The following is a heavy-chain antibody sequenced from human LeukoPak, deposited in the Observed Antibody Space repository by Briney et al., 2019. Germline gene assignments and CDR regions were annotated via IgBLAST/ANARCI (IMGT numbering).Heavy chain of an antibody. CDR2: MNPNSGNT. CDR3: ARKSSFGVVRH. V-gene: IGHV1-8*01. Sequence: ASVKVSCKASGHTFTSYDINWVRQATGQGLEWMGWMNPNSGNTGYAQKFQGRVTMTRNTSISTAYMKLSSPRSEDTAVYYCARKSSFGVVRHWGQGTLVTVSS. D-gene: IGHD3-3*02. J-gene: IGHJ4*02. CDR1: GHTFTSYD.